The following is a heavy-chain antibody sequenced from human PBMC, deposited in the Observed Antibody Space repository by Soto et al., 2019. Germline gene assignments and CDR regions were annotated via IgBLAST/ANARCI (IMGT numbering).Heavy chain of an antibody. CDR2: IWYDGSNK. CDR1: GCIFSGYG. D-gene: IGHD1-7*01. Sequence: QEHLVESGGGVVQPGRFLRLSCAASGCIFSGYGMHWVRQAPGKGLEWVAVIWYDGSNKYYADSVKGRFTISRDNSKNMLYLQMDSLRAEDTAVYYCARDAIGGTAFRGFCDYWGQGTLVTVSS. CDR3: ARDAIGGTAFRGFCDY. J-gene: IGHJ4*02. V-gene: IGHV3-33*01.